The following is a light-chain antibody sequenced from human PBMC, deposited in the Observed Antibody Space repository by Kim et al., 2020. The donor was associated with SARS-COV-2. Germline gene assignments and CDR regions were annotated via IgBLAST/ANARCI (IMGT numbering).Light chain of an antibody. CDR3: QHDCRFPYS. CDR2: LAS. CDR1: ENIGTW. Sequence: DIQMTQSPSTLSASVGDRVTITCRASENIGTWLAWYQQKPGRAPRLLIYLASTLETGVPSRFSGTGSGTEFSLSITSLQPDDFATYYCQHDCRFPYSFGQGTKLEI. J-gene: IGKJ2*01. V-gene: IGKV1-5*03.